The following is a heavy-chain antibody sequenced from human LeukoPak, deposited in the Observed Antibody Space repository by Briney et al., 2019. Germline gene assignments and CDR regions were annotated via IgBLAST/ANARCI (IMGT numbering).Heavy chain of an antibody. CDR1: GFIVSSNY. V-gene: IGHV3-53*01. CDR2: IYSGGST. CDR3: ARCSRYGDYFDY. Sequence: GGSLRLSCAASGFIVSSNYMSWVRQAPGKGLEWVSVIYSGGSTYYADSVKGRFTISRDNSKNTLYLQMNSLRAEDTAVYYCARCSRYGDYFDYWGQGTLVTVSS. D-gene: IGHD2-2*01. J-gene: IGHJ4*02.